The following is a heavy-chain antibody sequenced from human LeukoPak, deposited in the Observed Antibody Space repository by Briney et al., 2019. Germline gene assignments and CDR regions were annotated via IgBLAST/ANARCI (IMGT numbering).Heavy chain of an antibody. CDR3: ARDNDYVYYFDY. J-gene: IGHJ4*02. D-gene: IGHD3-16*01. Sequence: GGSLRLSCAASGFTFSSYEMNWVRPAPGKGLEWVSYISSSGSTIYYADSVKGRFTISRDNAKNSLYLQMNSLRAEDTAVYYCARDNDYVYYFDYWGQGTLVTVSS. V-gene: IGHV3-48*03. CDR2: ISSSGSTI. CDR1: GFTFSSYE.